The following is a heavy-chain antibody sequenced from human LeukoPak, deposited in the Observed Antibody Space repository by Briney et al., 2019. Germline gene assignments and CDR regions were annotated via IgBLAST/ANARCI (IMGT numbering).Heavy chain of an antibody. CDR3: ARATYYDFWSGYYEGYFDY. V-gene: IGHV1-18*01. J-gene: IGHJ4*02. CDR1: GYTFTSYG. CDR2: ISAYNGNT. D-gene: IGHD3-3*01. Sequence: ASVKVSCKASGYTFTSYGISWVRQAPGQGLEWMGWISAYNGNTNYAQKLQGRVTMTTDTSTSTAYMELRSLRSDDTAVYYCARATYYDFWSGYYEGYFDYWGQGTLVTVSS.